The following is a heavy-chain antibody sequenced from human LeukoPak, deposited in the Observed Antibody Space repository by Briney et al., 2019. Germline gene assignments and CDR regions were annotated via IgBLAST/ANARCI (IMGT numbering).Heavy chain of an antibody. CDR1: GFTFSSYA. V-gene: IGHV3-23*01. CDR3: TKDLTRGNCSGGSCYFGY. J-gene: IGHJ4*02. CDR2: ISGSGGST. Sequence: GGSLRLSCAASGFTFSSYAMHWVRQAPGKGLVWVSNISGSGGSTYYADSVKGRFTISRDNYKNALYLQENSLRAEDTAVYYCTKDLTRGNCSGGSCYFGYWGQGTLVTVSS. D-gene: IGHD2-15*01.